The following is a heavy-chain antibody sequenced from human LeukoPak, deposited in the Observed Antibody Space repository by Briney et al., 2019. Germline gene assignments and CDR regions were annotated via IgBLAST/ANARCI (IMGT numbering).Heavy chain of an antibody. CDR2: INPNSGGT. D-gene: IGHD2-2*01. CDR3: ARWECSSTSCYRHHFDY. V-gene: IGHV1-2*04. Sequence: ASVKVSCKASGYTFTGYYMHWVRQAPGQGLEWMGWINPNSGGTNYAQKFQGWVTMTRDTSISTAYMELSRLRSDDTAVYYCARWECSSTSCYRHHFDYWGQGTLVTVSS. J-gene: IGHJ4*02. CDR1: GYTFTGYY.